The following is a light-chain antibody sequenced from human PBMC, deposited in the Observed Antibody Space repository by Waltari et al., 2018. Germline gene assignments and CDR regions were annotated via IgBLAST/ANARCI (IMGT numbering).Light chain of an antibody. J-gene: IGKJ1*01. V-gene: IGKV1-12*01. CDR1: QDISTW. Sequence: DIQMTQSPSSVSASVGDRVIITCRASQDISTWLAWYQQRVGKAPKLLIYGASSLQSGVPSRFSGSRSGTDFTLTISSLQAEDVAVYYCHQYFSPHWTFGQGTKVEIK. CDR2: GAS. CDR3: HQYFSPHWT.